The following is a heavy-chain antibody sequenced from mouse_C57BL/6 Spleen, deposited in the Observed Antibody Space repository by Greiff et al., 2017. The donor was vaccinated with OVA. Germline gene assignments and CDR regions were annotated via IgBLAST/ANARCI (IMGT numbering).Heavy chain of an antibody. CDR2: IDPENGDT. J-gene: IGHJ3*01. CDR1: GFNIKDDY. V-gene: IGHV14-4*01. D-gene: IGHD2-2*01. CDR3: TISTVVATGRAWFAY. Sequence: EVQLQQSGAELVRPGASVKLSCTASGFNIKDDYMHWVKQRPEQGLEWIGWIDPENGDTEYASKFQGKATITADTSSNTAYLQLSSLTSEDTAVYDCTISTVVATGRAWFAYWGQGTLVTVSA.